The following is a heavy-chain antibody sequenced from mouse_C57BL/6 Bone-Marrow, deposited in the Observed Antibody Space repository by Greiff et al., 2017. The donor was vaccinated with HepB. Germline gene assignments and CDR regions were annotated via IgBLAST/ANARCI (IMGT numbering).Heavy chain of an antibody. CDR3: ARRDSFTVVAPGFAY. V-gene: IGHV5-6*02. CDR1: GFTFSSYG. J-gene: IGHJ3*01. D-gene: IGHD1-1*01. Sequence: EVKLVESGGDLVKPGGSLKLSCAASGFTFSSYGMSWVRQTPDKRLEWVATISSGGSYTYYPDSVKGRFTISRDNAKNTLYLQMSSLKSEDTAMYYWARRDSFTVVAPGFAYWGQGTLVTVSA. CDR2: ISSGGSYT.